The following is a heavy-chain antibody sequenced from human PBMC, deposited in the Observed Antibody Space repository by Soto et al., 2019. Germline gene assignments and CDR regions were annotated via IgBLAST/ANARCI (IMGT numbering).Heavy chain of an antibody. Sequence: QVRLQQWGAGLLKPSETLSLTCTVYSGSFSGYYWGWVRQPPGNGLEWIGEINPSGSTNYNPSLKSRVTISVDTSKSHCSLKLSSVTAADTATYYCARGLGSGSFYHYWGQGTLVTVSS. CDR3: ARGLGSGSFYHY. D-gene: IGHD3-10*01. V-gene: IGHV4-34*01. CDR2: INPSGST. J-gene: IGHJ4*02. CDR1: SGSFSGYY.